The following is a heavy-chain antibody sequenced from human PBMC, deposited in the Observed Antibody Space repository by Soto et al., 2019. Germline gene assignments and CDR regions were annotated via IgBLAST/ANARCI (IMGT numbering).Heavy chain of an antibody. Sequence: QVQLVQSGAEVKKPGSSVKVSCKASGGTFSSYAISWVRQAPGQGLEWMGGIIPIFGTANYAQKFQGRVTITADESTSTAYMELCSLRSEDTAVYYCARGTYYYDSSGYPGAFDIWGQGTMVTVSS. D-gene: IGHD3-22*01. CDR2: IIPIFGTA. CDR1: GGTFSSYA. V-gene: IGHV1-69*01. CDR3: ARGTYYYDSSGYPGAFDI. J-gene: IGHJ3*02.